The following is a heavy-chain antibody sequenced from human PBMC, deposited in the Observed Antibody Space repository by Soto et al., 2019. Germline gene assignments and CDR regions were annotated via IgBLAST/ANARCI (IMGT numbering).Heavy chain of an antibody. D-gene: IGHD6-13*01. Sequence: QVQLQESGPGLVQPSQTLSLTCTVSGASISSGGFYWSWIRQFPGKGLEWIGYIDYRGRTFYNPSLTSRATISRDTSKSQFSMNVNSVTAADTAVFYCARVSAAGTRWFDSWGQGTLVTVSS. CDR3: ARVSAAGTRWFDS. J-gene: IGHJ5*01. V-gene: IGHV4-31*03. CDR1: GASISSGGFY. CDR2: IDYRGRT.